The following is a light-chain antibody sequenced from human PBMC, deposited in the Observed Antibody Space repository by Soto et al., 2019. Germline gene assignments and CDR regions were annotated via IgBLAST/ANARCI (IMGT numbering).Light chain of an antibody. Sequence: SVLTQPPPASGTPGQRVTIPCSGSSSSIGSNTVNWYQQLPGTAPKLLIYSNNQRPSGVPDRFSGSKSGASASLAISGLQSEDEADYYCAAWDDSLNGLFGGGTKVTVL. CDR2: SNN. J-gene: IGLJ2*01. CDR1: SSSIGSNT. CDR3: AAWDDSLNGL. V-gene: IGLV1-44*01.